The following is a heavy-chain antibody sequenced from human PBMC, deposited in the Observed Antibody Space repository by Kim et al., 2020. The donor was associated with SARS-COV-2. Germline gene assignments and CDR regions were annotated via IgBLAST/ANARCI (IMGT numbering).Heavy chain of an antibody. V-gene: IGHV3-23*01. CDR3: AKGEDPWFGESKGY. CDR1: GFTFSSYA. D-gene: IGHD3-10*01. Sequence: GGSLRLSCAASGFTFSSYAMSWVRQAPGKGLEWVSAISGSGGSTYYADSVKGRFTISRDNSKNTLYLQMNSLRAEDTAVYYCAKGEDPWFGESKGYWGQGTLVTVSS. J-gene: IGHJ4*02. CDR2: ISGSGGST.